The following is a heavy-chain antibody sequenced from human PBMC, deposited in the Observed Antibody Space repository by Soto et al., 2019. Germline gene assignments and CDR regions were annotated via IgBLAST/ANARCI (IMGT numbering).Heavy chain of an antibody. Sequence: LQLQESGPGLVKPSETLSLTCTVSGGSISSSSYYWGWIRQPPGKGLEWIGSIYYSGSTYYNPSLKSRVTISVDTSKNQFSLRLSSVTAADTAVYYCASSADYMWGSLPGGAFDIWGQGTMVTVSS. D-gene: IGHD3-16*01. CDR2: IYYSGST. CDR3: ASSADYMWGSLPGGAFDI. J-gene: IGHJ3*02. V-gene: IGHV4-39*01. CDR1: GGSISSSSYY.